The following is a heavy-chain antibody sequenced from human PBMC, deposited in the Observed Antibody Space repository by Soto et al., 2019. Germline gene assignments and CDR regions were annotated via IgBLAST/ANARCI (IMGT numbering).Heavy chain of an antibody. CDR1: GFSFTTYW. J-gene: IGHJ4*02. CDR2: INQAGSEK. Sequence: GGSLRLSCAASGFSFTTYWMSWVRQAPGKGLEWVANINQAGSEKYYVDSVKGRFTISRDNGKNSLYLQMNSLRADDTAVYYCARGIITGGDYWGQGTLVTVSS. V-gene: IGHV3-7*01. CDR3: ARGIITGGDY. D-gene: IGHD7-27*01.